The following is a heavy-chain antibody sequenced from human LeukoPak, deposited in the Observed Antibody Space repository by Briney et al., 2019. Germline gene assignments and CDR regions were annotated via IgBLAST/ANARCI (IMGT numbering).Heavy chain of an antibody. Sequence: GRSLRLSCAASGFTFSSYGMHWVRQAPGKGLEWVAVIWYDGSNKYYADSVKGRFTISRDNSKNTLYLQMNSLRAEDTAVYYCARDEAYDYVSAYFDYWGQGTLVTVSS. J-gene: IGHJ4*02. CDR3: ARDEAYDYVSAYFDY. D-gene: IGHD3-16*01. V-gene: IGHV3-33*01. CDR2: IWYDGSNK. CDR1: GFTFSSYG.